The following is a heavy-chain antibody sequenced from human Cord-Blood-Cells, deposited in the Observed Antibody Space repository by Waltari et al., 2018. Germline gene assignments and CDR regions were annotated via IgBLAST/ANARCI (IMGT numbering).Heavy chain of an antibody. Sequence: QVQLQQWGAGLLKPSETLSLTWAVYGGSFSGYYWSWIRQPPGKGLEWIGEINHSGSTNYNPSLKSRVTISVDTSKNQFSLKLSSVTAADTAVYYCARGEGYCSSTSCYYFDYWGQGTLVTVSS. D-gene: IGHD2-2*01. CDR2: INHSGST. J-gene: IGHJ4*02. CDR1: GGSFSGYY. CDR3: ARGEGYCSSTSCYYFDY. V-gene: IGHV4-34*01.